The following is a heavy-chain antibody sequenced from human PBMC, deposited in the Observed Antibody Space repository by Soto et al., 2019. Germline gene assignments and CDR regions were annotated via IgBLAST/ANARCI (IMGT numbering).Heavy chain of an antibody. V-gene: IGHV3-23*01. J-gene: IGHJ4*02. Sequence: EVQVSESGGGLVQPGGSLRLSCVASGFTFSSYAMTWVRQAPGKGLEWVSAISGGDGSPSYADSVKGRFTISRDNSKNTVYLQMNSLRGEDTAVYYCAKDGICIDGSCFPAFESWGQGTLVAVSS. CDR3: AKDGICIDGSCFPAFES. CDR1: GFTFSSYA. D-gene: IGHD2-15*01. CDR2: ISGGDGSP.